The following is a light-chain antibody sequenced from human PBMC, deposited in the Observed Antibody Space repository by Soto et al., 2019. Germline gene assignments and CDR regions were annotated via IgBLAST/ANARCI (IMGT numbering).Light chain of an antibody. CDR2: FDD. CDR1: TSNIGNNA. J-gene: IGLJ2*01. V-gene: IGLV1-36*01. Sequence: QSVLTQPPSVSEAPRQRVTISCSGSTSNIGNNAVSWYQQLPGEAPKLLIYFDDLLPSGVSDRFSGSKSGTSASLAISGLPYEEAADYYCAAWDDSLEGVVFGGGTKLTVL. CDR3: AAWDDSLEGVV.